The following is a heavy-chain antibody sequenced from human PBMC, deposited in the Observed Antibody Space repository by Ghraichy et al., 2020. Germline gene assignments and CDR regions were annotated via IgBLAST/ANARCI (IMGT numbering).Heavy chain of an antibody. D-gene: IGHD3-3*01. J-gene: IGHJ4*02. CDR3: AFFGVVIMDYFDY. CDR1: GGSISSSSYY. Sequence: SETLSLTCTVSGGSISSSSYYWGWIRQPPGKGLEWIGSIYYSGSTYYNPSLKSRVTISVDTSKNQFSLKLSSVTAADTAVYYCAFFGVVIMDYFDYWGQGTLVTVSS. CDR2: IYYSGST. V-gene: IGHV4-39*01.